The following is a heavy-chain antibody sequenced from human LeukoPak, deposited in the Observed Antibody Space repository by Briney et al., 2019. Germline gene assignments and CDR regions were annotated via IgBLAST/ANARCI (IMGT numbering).Heavy chain of an antibody. CDR1: GLSFSTYA. D-gene: IGHD1-26*01. J-gene: IGHJ4*02. CDR2: VSGTGATT. CDR3: AKDFYPVGATYYFDY. Sequence: GSLRLSCAASGLSFSTYAMTWVRQAPGKGLQWVSTVSGTGATTYYADSVKGRFTISRDNSKNTLYLQMNSLRAEDTAVYYCAKDFYPVGATYYFDYWGQGTLVTVSS. V-gene: IGHV3-23*01.